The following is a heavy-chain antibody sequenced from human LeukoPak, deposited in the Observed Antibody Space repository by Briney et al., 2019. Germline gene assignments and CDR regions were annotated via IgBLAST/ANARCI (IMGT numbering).Heavy chain of an antibody. CDR3: ARHDIIDSPYYFDY. Sequence: SETLSLTCAVYGGSSSGYYWSWIRQPPGKGLEWIGEINHSGSTNYNPSLKSRVTISVDTSKNQFSLKLSSVTAADTAVYYCARHDIIDSPYYFDYWGQGTLVTVSS. CDR1: GGSSSGYY. V-gene: IGHV4-34*01. J-gene: IGHJ4*02. CDR2: INHSGST. D-gene: IGHD2-15*01.